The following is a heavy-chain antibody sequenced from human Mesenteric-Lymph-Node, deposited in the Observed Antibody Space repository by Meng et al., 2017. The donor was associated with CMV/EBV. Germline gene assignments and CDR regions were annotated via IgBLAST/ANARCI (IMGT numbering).Heavy chain of an antibody. CDR3: ARDTGYSGYDYEGGSDY. CDR1: GYTFTSYA. D-gene: IGHD5-12*01. CDR2: INTNTGNP. J-gene: IGHJ4*02. Sequence: ASVKVSCKASGYTFTSYAMNWVRQAPGQGLEWMGWINTNTGNPTYAQGFTGRFVFSLDTSVSTAYLQICSLKAEDTAVYYCARDTGYSGYDYEGGSDYWGQGTLVTVSS. V-gene: IGHV7-4-1*01.